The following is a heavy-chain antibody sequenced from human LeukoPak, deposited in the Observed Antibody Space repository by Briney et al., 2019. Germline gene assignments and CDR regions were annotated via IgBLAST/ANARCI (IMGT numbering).Heavy chain of an antibody. V-gene: IGHV4-59*01. CDR2: IYYSGST. Sequence: SETLSLTCTVSGGSICSYYWSWIRQPPGKGLEWIGYIYYSGSTNYNPSLKSRVTISVDTSKNQFSLKLSSVTAADTAVYYCARGGATIDYWGQGTLVTVSS. J-gene: IGHJ4*02. CDR1: GGSICSYY. D-gene: IGHD1-26*01. CDR3: ARGGATIDY.